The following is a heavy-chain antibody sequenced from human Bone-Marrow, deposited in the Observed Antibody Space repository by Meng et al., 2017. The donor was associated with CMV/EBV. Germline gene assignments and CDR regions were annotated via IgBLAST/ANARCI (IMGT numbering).Heavy chain of an antibody. CDR1: GYPFAGYY. J-gene: IGHJ4*02. CDR2: INAKNVDT. V-gene: IGHV1-2*02. D-gene: IGHD5-24*01. CDR3: ASDRSHDGRESFDY. Sequence: LVRSRPGGRKPCASLIVACKTSGYPFAGYYIHWIRQAPWQGFECVGCINAKNVDTIDREKFQGRVTMTRDTSISTVYMELTGLRSDDTAMYYCASDRSHDGRESFDYCGQGDLVTVSS.